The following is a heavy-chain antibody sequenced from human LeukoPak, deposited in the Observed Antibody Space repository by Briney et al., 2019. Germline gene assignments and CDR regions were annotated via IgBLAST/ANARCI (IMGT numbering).Heavy chain of an antibody. CDR1: GFTFSNYA. D-gene: IGHD5-12*01. Sequence: GGSLRLSCAASGFTFSNYAMSWVRQAPGKGLEWVSAISGSGGSTYYADSVKGRFTISRDNSKNTLYLQMNSLRAEDTAVYYCAKDGHGSGYHDAFDIWGQGTMVTVSS. V-gene: IGHV3-23*01. J-gene: IGHJ3*02. CDR2: ISGSGGST. CDR3: AKDGHGSGYHDAFDI.